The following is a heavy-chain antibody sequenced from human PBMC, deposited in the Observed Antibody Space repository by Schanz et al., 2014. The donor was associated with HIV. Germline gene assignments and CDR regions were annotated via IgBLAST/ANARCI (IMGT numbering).Heavy chain of an antibody. CDR2: ISDTGTTT. CDR1: GFTVSNNY. Sequence: VQLVESGGGLIQPGGSLRLSCAASGFTVSNNYMSWVRQAPGKGLEWVSYISDTGTTTYYADSVNGRFTISRDNAKNSMFLQMNSLRGEDTALYYCACECDYGGNSCFDYWGQGTLVTVSS. CDR3: ACECDYGGNSCFDY. J-gene: IGHJ4*02. V-gene: IGHV3-11*01. D-gene: IGHD4-17*01.